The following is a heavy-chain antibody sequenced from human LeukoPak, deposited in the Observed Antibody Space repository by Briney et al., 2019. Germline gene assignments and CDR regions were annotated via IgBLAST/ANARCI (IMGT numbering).Heavy chain of an antibody. CDR3: AKGLWFGELSPFDY. J-gene: IGHJ4*02. Sequence: QTGGSLRLSCAASGFTFSSYAMSWVRQAPGKGLEWVSAISGSGGSTYYADSMKGRFTISRDNSKNTLYLQMNSLRAEDTAVYYCAKGLWFGELSPFDYWGQGTLVTVSS. CDR1: GFTFSSYA. D-gene: IGHD3-10*01. V-gene: IGHV3-23*01. CDR2: ISGSGGST.